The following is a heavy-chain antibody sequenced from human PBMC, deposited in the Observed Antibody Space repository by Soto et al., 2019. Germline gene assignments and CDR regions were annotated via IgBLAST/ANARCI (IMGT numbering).Heavy chain of an antibody. D-gene: IGHD6-13*01. CDR1: GGTFSSYA. CDR3: AREGGRIAAAGTGYYYYGMDV. V-gene: IGHV1-69*13. J-gene: IGHJ6*02. Sequence: SVKVSCKASGGTFSSYAISWVRQAPGQGLEWMGGIIPIFGTANYAQKFQGRVTITADESTSTAYMELSSLRSEDTAVYYCAREGGRIAAAGTGYYYYGMDVWGQGTTVTVSS. CDR2: IIPIFGTA.